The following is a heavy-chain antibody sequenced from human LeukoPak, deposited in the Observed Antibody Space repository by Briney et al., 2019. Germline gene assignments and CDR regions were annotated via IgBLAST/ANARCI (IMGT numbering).Heavy chain of an antibody. Sequence: PGGSLGLSCAASGFTFSGSAMHWVRQASGKGLEWVGRIRSKANSYATAYAASVKGRFTISRDDSKNTAYLQMNSLKTEDTAVYYCTRHRYSSSSSHWFDPWGQGTLVTVSS. CDR3: TRHRYSSSSSHWFDP. J-gene: IGHJ5*02. CDR2: IRSKANSYAT. D-gene: IGHD6-13*01. V-gene: IGHV3-73*01. CDR1: GFTFSGSA.